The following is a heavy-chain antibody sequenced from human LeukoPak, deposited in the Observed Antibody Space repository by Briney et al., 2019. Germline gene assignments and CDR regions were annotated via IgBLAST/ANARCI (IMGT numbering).Heavy chain of an antibody. J-gene: IGHJ6*03. CDR2: INPNSGGT. V-gene: IGHV1-2*02. CDR1: GYTFTGYY. D-gene: IGHD4-17*01. CDR3: ARGRSHYYYYYYMDV. Sequence: GASVKVSCKASGYTFTGYYMHWVRQAPGQGLEWMGWINPNSGGTNYAQKFQGRVTMTRDTSISTAYMELSRLRSDDTAVYYCARGRSHYYYYYYMDVWGKGTTVTVSS.